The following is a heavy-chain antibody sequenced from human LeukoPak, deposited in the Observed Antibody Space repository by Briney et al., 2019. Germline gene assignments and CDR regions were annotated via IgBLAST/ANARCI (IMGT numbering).Heavy chain of an antibody. J-gene: IGHJ3*02. CDR3: AGGPYSYDSSGAFDI. CDR2: ISSSGST. Sequence: SETLSLTCTVSGGSISSSSYYWGWIRQPAGKGLEWIGRISSSGSTNYNPSLKSRVTISVDTSKNQFSLKLSSVTAADTAVYFCAGGPYSYDSSGAFDIWGQGTMVTVSS. CDR1: GGSISSSSYY. V-gene: IGHV4-61*02. D-gene: IGHD3-22*01.